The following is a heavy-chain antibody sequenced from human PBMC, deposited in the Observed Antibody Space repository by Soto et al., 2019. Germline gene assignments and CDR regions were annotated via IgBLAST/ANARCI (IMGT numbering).Heavy chain of an antibody. CDR1: GFTFSTSW. CDR2: IKQDGSER. J-gene: IGHJ3*02. V-gene: IGHV3-7*01. D-gene: IGHD1-26*01. CDR3: AGSLGGRDAFDI. Sequence: EVQLVESGGGLVQPGGSLRLSCAASGFTFSTSWMSWVRQAPGKGLEWVANIKQDGSERYYVDSVEGRFTISRDNTKNAVYLQMNSLRAEDAAVYYCAGSLGGRDAFDIGGQGTMVTISS.